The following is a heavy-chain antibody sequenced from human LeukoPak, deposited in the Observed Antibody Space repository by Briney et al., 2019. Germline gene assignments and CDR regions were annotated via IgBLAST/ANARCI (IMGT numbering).Heavy chain of an antibody. V-gene: IGHV4-34*01. CDR2: INHSGST. J-gene: IGHJ6*02. Sequence: SGTLSLTCAVYGGSFSGYYWSWIRQPPGKGLEWIGEINHSGSTNYNPSLKSRVTISVDTSKNQFSLKLSSVTAADTAVYYCASPYGMDVWGQGTTVTVSS. CDR1: GGSFSGYY. CDR3: ASPYGMDV.